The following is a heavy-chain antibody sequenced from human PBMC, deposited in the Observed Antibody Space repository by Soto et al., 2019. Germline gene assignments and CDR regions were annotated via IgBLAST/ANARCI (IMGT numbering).Heavy chain of an antibody. CDR3: ARNVAAGPGRLFRFDY. Sequence: QVQLQESGPGLVKPSETLSLTCTVSGGSISSYYWSWIRQPPGKGLEWIGYIYYSGSTNYNPSLKRRVTISVDTSKNQCSLKLSSVTAADTAVYYCARNVAAGPGRLFRFDYWGQGTLVTVSS. J-gene: IGHJ4*02. CDR2: IYYSGST. V-gene: IGHV4-59*08. CDR1: GGSISSYY. D-gene: IGHD6-13*01.